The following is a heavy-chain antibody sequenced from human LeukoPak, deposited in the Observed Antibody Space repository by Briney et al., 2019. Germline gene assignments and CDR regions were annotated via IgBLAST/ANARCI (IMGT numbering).Heavy chain of an antibody. Sequence: SVKVSCKASGGTFSSYAISWVRQAPGQGLEWMGGIIPIFGTANYAQKFQGRVTITADESTSTAYMELSSLRSEDTAVYYCARAVLVGATTTGAFDIWGQGTMVTVSS. J-gene: IGHJ3*02. V-gene: IGHV1-69*01. CDR1: GGTFSSYA. CDR2: IIPIFGTA. CDR3: ARAVLVGATTTGAFDI. D-gene: IGHD1-26*01.